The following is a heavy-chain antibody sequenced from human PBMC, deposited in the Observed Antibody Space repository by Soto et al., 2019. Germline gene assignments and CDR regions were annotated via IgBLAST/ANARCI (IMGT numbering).Heavy chain of an antibody. CDR3: ARVSRYCSGGSCYQGDFDY. CDR1: GGSISSGGYY. Sequence: SETLSLTCTVSGGSISSGGYYWSWIRQHPGKGLVWIGYIYYSGSTYYNPSLKSRVTISVDTSKNQFSLKLSSVTAADTAVYYCARVSRYCSGGSCYQGDFDYWGQGTMVTVYS. J-gene: IGHJ4*02. CDR2: IYYSGST. D-gene: IGHD2-15*01. V-gene: IGHV4-31*03.